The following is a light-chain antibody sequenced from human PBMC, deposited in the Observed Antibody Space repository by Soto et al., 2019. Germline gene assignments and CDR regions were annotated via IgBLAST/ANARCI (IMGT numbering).Light chain of an antibody. Sequence: ETVLTQSPATLSLSPGERATLSCRASQSISRDLAWYQQKPGQPPRLLICDVSNRATGVPARFSGSGSGTDFTLTISSLEPEDFAVYYCQQRNTCPLTFGQGTKVEIK. J-gene: IGKJ1*01. CDR1: QSISRD. CDR3: QQRNTCPLT. V-gene: IGKV3-11*01. CDR2: DVS.